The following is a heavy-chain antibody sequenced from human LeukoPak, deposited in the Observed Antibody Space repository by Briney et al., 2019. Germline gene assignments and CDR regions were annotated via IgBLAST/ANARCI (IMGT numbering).Heavy chain of an antibody. J-gene: IGHJ4*02. D-gene: IGHD3-10*01. V-gene: IGHV3-30*18. CDR2: ISYDGSNK. Sequence: GRPQRLSCAASGCTSSIYGTHWGRQAPGEGLGWVAVISYDGSNKYYADCGKGRFSISRDNSKNSLYLQMNSVRGEGTAVYYCAKDTGKYGSGSLTDYWGQETLVTVSS. CDR3: AKDTGKYGSGSLTDY. CDR1: GCTSSIYG.